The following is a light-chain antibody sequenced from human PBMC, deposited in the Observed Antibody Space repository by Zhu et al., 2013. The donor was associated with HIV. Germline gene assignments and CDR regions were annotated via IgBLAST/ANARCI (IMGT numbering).Light chain of an antibody. CDR2: DNY. CDR3: CAYAGSYTYV. V-gene: IGLV3-21*01. CDR1: YIVSKS. J-gene: IGLJ1*01. Sequence: SYVLTQPPSVSVAPGKTARITCGGNYIVSKSVHWYQQKPRQAPLLVFSDNYGRPSGIPDRFSGSKSGNTASLTISGLQAEDEADYYCCAYAGSYTYVFGTGTKVTVL.